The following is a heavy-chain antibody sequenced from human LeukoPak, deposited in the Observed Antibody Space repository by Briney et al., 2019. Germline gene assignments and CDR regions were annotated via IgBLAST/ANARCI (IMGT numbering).Heavy chain of an antibody. CDR3: ARREASANFDY. D-gene: IGHD2-15*01. V-gene: IGHV5-51*01. J-gene: IGHJ4*02. Sequence: GESLKISCKGSGYSFISYWIGWVRQMPGKGLEWMGIIYSGDSDTRYSPSFQGQVTISADRSVNTVYLQWDSLKASDTATYYCARREASANFDYWGQGTLVTVSS. CDR1: GYSFISYW. CDR2: IYSGDSDT.